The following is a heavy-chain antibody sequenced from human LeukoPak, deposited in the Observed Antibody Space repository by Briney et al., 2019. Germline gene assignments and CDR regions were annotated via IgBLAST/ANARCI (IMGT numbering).Heavy chain of an antibody. Sequence: GGSLRLSXAASGFTFSSYAMHWVRQAPGKGLEYVSAISSNGGSTYYANSVKGRFTISRDNSKNTLYLQMGSLRAEDMAVYYCARVRGNGDYAVYYYYYYMDVWGKGTTVTVSS. CDR3: ARVRGNGDYAVYYYYYYMDV. CDR2: ISSNGGST. V-gene: IGHV3-64*01. CDR1: GFTFSSYA. D-gene: IGHD4-17*01. J-gene: IGHJ6*03.